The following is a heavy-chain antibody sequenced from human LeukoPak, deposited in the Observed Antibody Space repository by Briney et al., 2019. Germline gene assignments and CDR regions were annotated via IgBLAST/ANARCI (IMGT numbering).Heavy chain of an antibody. CDR3: GSTNYNPSLKSRVTISVDTSKNQFSLKLSSVTAADTAVYYCASTGYSSGWYEVGAFDI. Sequence: SETLSLTCTVSGGSISSSYWSWIRQPPGKVLASFGFSYYSGSTNDDPSLTSGGTVSVDASNIRFSLRLTPLSPACTPIYYSGSTNYNPSLKSRVTISVDTSKNQFSLKLSSVTAADTAVYYCASTGYSSGWYEVGAFDIWGQGTMVTVSS. D-gene: IGHD3-10*01. J-gene: IGHJ3*02. V-gene: IGHV4-59*08. CDR2: SYYSGST. CDR1: GGSISSSY.